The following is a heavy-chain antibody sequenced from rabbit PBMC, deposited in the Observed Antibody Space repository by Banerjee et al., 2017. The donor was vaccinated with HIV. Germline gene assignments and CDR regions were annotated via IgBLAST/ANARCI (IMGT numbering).Heavy chain of an antibody. CDR2: IYTGGSGST. CDR3: ARDLAGAIGWNFNL. Sequence: LEESGGGLVQPEGSLTLTCTASGFTISSSYVMCWVRQAPGKGLEWIACIYTGGSGSTYYATWAKGRFTISKTSWTTVTLQMTSLTAADTATYFCARDLAGAIGWNFNLWGQGTLVTVS. V-gene: IGHV1S45*01. J-gene: IGHJ4*01. D-gene: IGHD4-1*01. CDR1: GFTISSSYV.